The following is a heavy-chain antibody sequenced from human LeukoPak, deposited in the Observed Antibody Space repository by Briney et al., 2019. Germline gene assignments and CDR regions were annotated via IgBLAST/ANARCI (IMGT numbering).Heavy chain of an antibody. V-gene: IGHV1-3*01. CDR3: ARDRCSSTSCFYYYYYYGMDV. J-gene: IGHJ6*02. D-gene: IGHD2-2*01. CDR1: GYTFTSYA. CDR2: INAGNGNT. Sequence: WASVKVSCKASGYTFTSYAMHWVRQAPGQRLEWMGWINAGNGNTKYSQKFQGRVTITRDTFACTAYMELSRLRSEDTAVYYCARDRCSSTSCFYYYYYYGMDVWGQGTTVTVSS.